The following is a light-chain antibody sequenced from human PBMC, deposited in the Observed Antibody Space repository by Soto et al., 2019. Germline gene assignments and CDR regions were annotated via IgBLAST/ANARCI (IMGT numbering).Light chain of an antibody. J-gene: IGKJ1*01. CDR2: AAS. CDR1: QGIGNY. CDR3: QKYNSAPKT. V-gene: IGKV1-27*01. Sequence: DIQMTQSPSSLSASVGDRVTITCRASQGIGNYLAWYQQKPGEVPKLLIYAASTLHSGVPSRFSGSGSGTDFTLTISSLQPEDVATYYCQKYNSAPKTFGQGTKVDIK.